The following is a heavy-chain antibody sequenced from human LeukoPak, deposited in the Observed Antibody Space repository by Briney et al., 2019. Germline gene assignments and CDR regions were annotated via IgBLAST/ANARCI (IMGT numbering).Heavy chain of an antibody. Sequence: GGSLRLSCAASGFTFSSYAMSWVRQAPGKGLQWVSVISGSGGSTYYADSVKGRFTISRDNSKNTLYLQMTSLRAEDTAVYYCARDQGPVGSFDYWGQGTLVTVSS. CDR2: ISGSGGST. J-gene: IGHJ4*02. D-gene: IGHD1-26*01. V-gene: IGHV3-23*01. CDR1: GFTFSSYA. CDR3: ARDQGPVGSFDY.